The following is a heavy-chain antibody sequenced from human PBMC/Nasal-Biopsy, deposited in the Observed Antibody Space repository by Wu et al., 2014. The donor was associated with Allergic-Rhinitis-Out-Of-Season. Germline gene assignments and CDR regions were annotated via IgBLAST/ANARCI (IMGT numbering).Heavy chain of an antibody. J-gene: IGHJ3*01. CDR3: VREHGDTAPD. V-gene: IGHV3-74*01. D-gene: IGHD4-17*01. Sequence: LRLSCAASGFTFSSYWMHWVRQAPGKGLVWVSRINSDGSSTGYADSVKGRFTISRDNAKNTLYLQMSSLRAEDTAAYYCVREHGDTAPDWGQGTVVTVSS. CDR1: GFTFSSYW. CDR2: INSDGSST.